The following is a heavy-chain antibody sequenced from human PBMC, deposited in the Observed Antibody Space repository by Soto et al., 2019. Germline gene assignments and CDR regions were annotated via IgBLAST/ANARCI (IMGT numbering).Heavy chain of an antibody. CDR1: GFTFSSYA. CDR3: ASLGRSSPIDY. CDR2: ISYDGSNK. V-gene: IGHV3-30-3*01. D-gene: IGHD6-6*01. Sequence: QVQLVESGGGVVQPGRSLRLSCAASGFTFSSYAMHWVRQAPGKGLEWVAVISYDGSNKYYADSVKGRFTISRDNSKNTLYLQMNSLRAEDTAVYYCASLGRSSPIDYWGQGTLVTVSS. J-gene: IGHJ4*02.